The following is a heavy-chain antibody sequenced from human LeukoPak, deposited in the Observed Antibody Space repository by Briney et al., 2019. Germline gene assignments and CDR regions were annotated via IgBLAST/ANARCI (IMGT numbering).Heavy chain of an antibody. J-gene: IGHJ5*02. CDR3: ARDWALGKTTVSTNWFDP. V-gene: IGHV4-59*01. CDR1: GFNFKNYW. CDR2: IYYSGST. Sequence: GSLRLSCAASGFNFKNYWMHWVRQAPGKGLEWIGYIYYSGSTNYNPSLKSRVTISVDTSKNQFSLKLSSVTAADTAVYYCARDWALGKTTVSTNWFDPWGQGTLVTVSS. D-gene: IGHD4-17*01.